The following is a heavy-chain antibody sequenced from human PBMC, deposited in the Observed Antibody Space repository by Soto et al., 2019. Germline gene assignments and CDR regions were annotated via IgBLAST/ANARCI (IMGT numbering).Heavy chain of an antibody. CDR1: GGSISSYY. CDR3: ARDLMYYDFWSAIYDDGDAFDI. D-gene: IGHD3-3*01. CDR2: IYYSGST. J-gene: IGHJ3*02. Sequence: QVQLQESGPGLVKPSETLSLTCTVSGGSISSYYWSWIRQPPGKGLEWIGYIYYSGSTNYNPSLKSRVTISVDTSKNQFSLKLSSVTAADTAVYYCARDLMYYDFWSAIYDDGDAFDIWGQGTMVTVSS. V-gene: IGHV4-59*01.